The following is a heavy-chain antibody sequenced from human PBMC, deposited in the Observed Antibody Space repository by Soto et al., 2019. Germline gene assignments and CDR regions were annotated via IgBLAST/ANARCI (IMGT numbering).Heavy chain of an antibody. J-gene: IGHJ4*02. Sequence: EVQLVESGGGLVQPGGSLRLSCAASGFTVSSNYMSWVRQAPGKGLEWVSVIYSGGSTYYADSVKGRFTISRHNSKNTXXLXXXXXXXXXXXXYYCAXXXXXTAYYFDYWGQGTLVTVSS. CDR2: IYSGGST. CDR3: AXXXXXTAYYFDY. D-gene: IGHD3-10*01. V-gene: IGHV3-53*04. CDR1: GFTVSSNY.